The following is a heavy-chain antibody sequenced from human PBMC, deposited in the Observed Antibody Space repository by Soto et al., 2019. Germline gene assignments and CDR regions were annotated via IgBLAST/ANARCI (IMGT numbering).Heavy chain of an antibody. CDR2: IYSGGST. CDR3: ARHGDPRVIGYYFDY. D-gene: IGHD4-17*01. CDR1: GFTVSSNY. Sequence: GGSLRLSCAASGFTVSSNYMSWVRQAPGKGLEWASVIYSGGSTYYADSVKGRFTISRDNSKNTLYLQMNSLRAEDTAVYYCARHGDPRVIGYYFDYWGQGTLVTVSS. J-gene: IGHJ4*02. V-gene: IGHV3-66*04.